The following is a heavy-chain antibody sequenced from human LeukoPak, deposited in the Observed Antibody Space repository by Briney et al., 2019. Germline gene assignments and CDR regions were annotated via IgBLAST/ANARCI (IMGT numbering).Heavy chain of an antibody. V-gene: IGHV4-59*01. CDR1: GGSISSYY. CDR2: IYYSGST. J-gene: IGHJ4*02. CDR3: ARWGYESSGYYRPFDY. Sequence: SETLSLTCTVSGGSISSYYWSWIRQPPGKGLEWIGYIYYSGSTNYNPSLKSRVTISVDTSKNQFSLKLSSVTAADTAVYYCARWGYESSGYYRPFDYWGQGTLVTVSS. D-gene: IGHD3-22*01.